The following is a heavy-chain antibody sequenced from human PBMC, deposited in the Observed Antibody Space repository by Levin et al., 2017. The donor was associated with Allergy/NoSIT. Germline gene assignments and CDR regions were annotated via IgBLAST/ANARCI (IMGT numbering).Heavy chain of an antibody. D-gene: IGHD2-15*01. CDR1: GFSLGSYS. Sequence: EASVKVSCVASGFSLGSYSMNWVRQAPGKGLEWVSSTSGSSTYIFYADSVKGRFTISRDNAKNSLYLQMDSLRAEDTALYYCARKAFCSGGSCYDQFSKDYFDSWGQGTLVTVSS. V-gene: IGHV3-21*01. CDR2: TSGSSTYI. CDR3: ARKAFCSGGSCYDQFSKDYFDS. J-gene: IGHJ4*02.